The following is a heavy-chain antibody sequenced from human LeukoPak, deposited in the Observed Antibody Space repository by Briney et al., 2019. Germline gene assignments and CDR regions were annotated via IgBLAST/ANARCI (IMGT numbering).Heavy chain of an antibody. CDR1: GFTFSSYG. Sequence: GGSLRLSCAASGFTFSSYGMHWVRQAPGKGLEWVAFIRYDGSNKYYADSVKGRFTISRDNSKNTLYLQMNSLRAEDTAVYYCAGHYYDFWSAPPRWFDPWGQGTLVTASS. CDR2: IRYDGSNK. CDR3: AGHYYDFWSAPPRWFDP. D-gene: IGHD3-3*01. J-gene: IGHJ5*02. V-gene: IGHV3-30*02.